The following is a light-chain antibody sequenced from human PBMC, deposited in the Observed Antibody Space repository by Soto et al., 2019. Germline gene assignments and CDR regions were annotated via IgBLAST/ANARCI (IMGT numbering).Light chain of an antibody. V-gene: IGKV3-20*01. CDR2: GTS. CDR3: QQYGSSALT. Sequence: EIVLTQSPGTLSLSPGERATLSCRAIQSVSSSYLVWYQQRPGQPPRLLIYGTSNRAAGIPDRFTGTGSGTDFTLTIYRLEPEDSAVYYCQQYGSSALTFGGGTKVDIK. CDR1: QSVSSSY. J-gene: IGKJ4*01.